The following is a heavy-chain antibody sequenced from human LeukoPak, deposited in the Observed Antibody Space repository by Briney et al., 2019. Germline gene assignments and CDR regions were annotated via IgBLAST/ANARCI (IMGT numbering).Heavy chain of an antibody. CDR3: ARVGIGDSWFDP. V-gene: IGHV1-69*05. CDR1: GGTFSSYA. Sequence: PVKVSCKASGGTFSSYAISWVRQAPGQGLEWMGGIIPIFGTANYAQKFQGRVTITTDESTSTAYMELSSLRSEDTAVYYCARVGIGDSWFDPWGQGTLVTVSS. J-gene: IGHJ5*02. D-gene: IGHD3-10*01. CDR2: IIPIFGTA.